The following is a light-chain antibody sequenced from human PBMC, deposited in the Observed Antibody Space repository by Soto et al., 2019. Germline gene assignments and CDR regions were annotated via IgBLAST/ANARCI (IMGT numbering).Light chain of an antibody. V-gene: IGLV2-11*01. J-gene: IGLJ3*02. CDR1: SGDVGGYDY. CDR2: GVN. CDR3: CSYAGTYTWV. Sequence: QSALTQPRSVSGSPGQSVTISCTGTSGDVGGYDYVSWYQQHPGKAPRLMIYGVNKRPSGFPDHFSGSKSGNTASLTISGLQAEDEADYYCCSYAGTYTWVFGGGTKVTVL.